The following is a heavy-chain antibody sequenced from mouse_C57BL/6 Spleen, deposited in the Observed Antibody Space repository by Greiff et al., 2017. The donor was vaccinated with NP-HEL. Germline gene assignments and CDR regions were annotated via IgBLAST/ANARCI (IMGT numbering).Heavy chain of an antibody. Sequence: QVQLKQSGAELVRPGSSVKLSCKASGYTFTSYWMHWVKQRPIQGLEWIGNIDPSDSETHYNQKFKDKATLTVDKSSSTAYMQLSSLTSEDSAVYYCVRRLYDYDGGNFDYWGQGTTLTVSS. CDR1: GYTFTSYW. V-gene: IGHV1-52*01. CDR3: VRRLYDYDGGNFDY. D-gene: IGHD2-4*01. CDR2: IDPSDSET. J-gene: IGHJ2*01.